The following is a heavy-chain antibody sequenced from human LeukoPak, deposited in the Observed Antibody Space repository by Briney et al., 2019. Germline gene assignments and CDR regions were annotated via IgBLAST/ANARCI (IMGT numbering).Heavy chain of an antibody. Sequence: SETLSLTCTVSGGSISSSSYYWGWIRQPPGKGLEWIGSIYYSGSTYYNPSLKSRVTISVDTSKNQFSLKLSSVTAADTAVYYCAKGEYFQHWGQGTLVTVSS. CDR3: AKGEYFQH. CDR2: IYYSGST. V-gene: IGHV4-39*01. CDR1: GGSISSSSYY. J-gene: IGHJ1*01.